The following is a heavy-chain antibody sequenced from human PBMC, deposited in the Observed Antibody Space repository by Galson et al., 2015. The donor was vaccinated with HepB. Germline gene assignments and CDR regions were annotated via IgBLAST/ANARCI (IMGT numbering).Heavy chain of an antibody. CDR3: TTAPPHPFS. CDR2: IESETDGKTT. Sequence: LRLSCAASGFTFSNAWLSWVRQAPGKGLEWVGRIESETDGKTTDYAAPVKGRFTISRDDTTTKLYLHIYHLKIEDTALYLCTTAPPHPFSWGLGTLVTVSS. D-gene: IGHD2/OR15-2a*01. CDR1: GFTFSNAW. J-gene: IGHJ5*02. V-gene: IGHV3-15*04.